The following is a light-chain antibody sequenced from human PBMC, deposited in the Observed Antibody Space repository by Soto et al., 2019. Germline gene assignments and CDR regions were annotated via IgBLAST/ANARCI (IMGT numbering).Light chain of an antibody. CDR3: QQYYSTLPT. CDR1: QSVLYSSNNKNY. CDR2: RAS. Sequence: DIVRTQSPDSLAVSLGERATINCKSSQSVLYSSNNKNYLAWYQQKPGQPPKLLIYRASTRESGVPDRFSGSGSGTDFTLTISSLQAEDVAVYYCQQYYSTLPTFGQGTKVEIK. V-gene: IGKV4-1*01. J-gene: IGKJ1*01.